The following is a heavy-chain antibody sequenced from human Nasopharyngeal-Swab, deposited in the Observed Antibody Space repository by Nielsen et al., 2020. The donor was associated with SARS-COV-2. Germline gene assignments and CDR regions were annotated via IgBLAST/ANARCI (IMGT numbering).Heavy chain of an antibody. CDR1: GYNFAVYI. V-gene: IGHV1-3*01. J-gene: IGHJ4*02. Sequence: ASVKVSCKASGYNFAVYIMHWVRQAPGQGLEWMGCINAGNGDTKYSQKFQDRVTFTRDTSADTAYMELSSLRSEDTAVYFCARHFYSRSSRLLYLDYWGQGTLVTVSS. D-gene: IGHD6-6*01. CDR2: INAGNGDT. CDR3: ARHFYSRSSRLLYLDY.